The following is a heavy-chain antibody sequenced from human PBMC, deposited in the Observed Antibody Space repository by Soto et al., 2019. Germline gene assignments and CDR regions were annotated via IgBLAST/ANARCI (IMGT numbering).Heavy chain of an antibody. CDR3: AKSEQQLVAYFDY. Sequence: GGSLRLSCAASGFTFSSYGMHWVRQAPGKGLEWVAVISYDGSNKYYADSVKGRFTISRDNSKKTLYLQMNSLRAEDTAVYYCAKSEQQLVAYFDYWGQGTLVTVSS. J-gene: IGHJ4*02. CDR2: ISYDGSNK. V-gene: IGHV3-30*18. D-gene: IGHD6-13*01. CDR1: GFTFSSYG.